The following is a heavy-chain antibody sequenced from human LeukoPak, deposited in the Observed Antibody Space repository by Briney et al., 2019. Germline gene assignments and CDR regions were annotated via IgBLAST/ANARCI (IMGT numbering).Heavy chain of an antibody. Sequence: GASVKVSCKASGYTFTNFYLNWVRQAPGQGLEWMGWISPDNGDTYYAQKFQGRVTMTTDTSTSTAYVELRSLRSDGTAVYYCAGTYSQWLAGGVGYWGQGTLVTVSS. CDR3: AGTYSQWLAGGVGY. V-gene: IGHV1-18*04. J-gene: IGHJ4*02. CDR1: GYTFTNFY. D-gene: IGHD6-19*01. CDR2: ISPDNGDT.